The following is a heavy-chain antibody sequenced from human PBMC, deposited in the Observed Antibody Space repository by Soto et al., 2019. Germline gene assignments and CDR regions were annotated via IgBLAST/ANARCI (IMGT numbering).Heavy chain of an antibody. CDR1: GGSISSGGLY. V-gene: IGHV4-31*03. CDR3: AREEGGGYDHRWFDP. Sequence: TLSLTCTVSGGSISSGGLYWSWIRQHPGKGLEWIGYIFYSGSTYYNPSLKSRVSISVDTSKNQFSLKLSSVTAADTAVYYCAREEGGGYDHRWFDPWGQGTLVTVSS. D-gene: IGHD5-12*01. J-gene: IGHJ5*02. CDR2: IFYSGST.